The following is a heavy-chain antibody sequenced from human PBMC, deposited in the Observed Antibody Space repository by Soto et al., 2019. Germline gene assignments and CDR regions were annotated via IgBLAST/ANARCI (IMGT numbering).Heavy chain of an antibody. Sequence: ASVEVSWKASGYILTCNYIHWVRQAPGQGLEWMGWINPFDGSRMFAQSFQGRVTMTRDTSTSTVYMEVSSLRSEDTAVYYCSRVDPGETSPFDHWGQGTLVTVSS. D-gene: IGHD3-10*01. J-gene: IGHJ4*02. CDR1: GYILTCNY. V-gene: IGHV1-46*03. CDR3: SRVDPGETSPFDH. CDR2: INPFDGSR.